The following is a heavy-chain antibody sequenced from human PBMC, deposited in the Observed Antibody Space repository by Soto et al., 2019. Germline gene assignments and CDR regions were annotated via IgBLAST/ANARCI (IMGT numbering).Heavy chain of an antibody. J-gene: IGHJ4*02. Sequence: SETLSLTCTVCGGSISSYYWSWIRQPPGKGLEWIGYIYYSGSTYYNPSLKSRVTISVDTSKNQFSLKLSSVTAADTAVYYCARVTPYGDYFDYWGQGTLVTVSS. V-gene: IGHV4-59*08. CDR2: IYYSGST. CDR1: GGSISSYY. D-gene: IGHD4-17*01. CDR3: ARVTPYGDYFDY.